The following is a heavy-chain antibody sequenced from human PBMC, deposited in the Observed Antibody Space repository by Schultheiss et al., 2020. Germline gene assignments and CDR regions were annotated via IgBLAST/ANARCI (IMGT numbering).Heavy chain of an antibody. D-gene: IGHD6-25*01. Sequence: GESLKISCAASGFTFSSYGMHWVRQAPGKGLEWVAVIWYDGSNKYYADSVKGRFTISRDNSKNTLYLQMNSLRAEDTAVYYCARDGDGDEAAAAVYWGQGTLVTVSS. CDR1: GFTFSSYG. V-gene: IGHV3-33*01. CDR3: ARDGDGDEAAAAVY. J-gene: IGHJ4*02. CDR2: IWYDGSNK.